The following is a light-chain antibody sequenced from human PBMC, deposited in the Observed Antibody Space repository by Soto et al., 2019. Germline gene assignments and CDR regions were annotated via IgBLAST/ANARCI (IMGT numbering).Light chain of an antibody. J-gene: IGKJ1*01. V-gene: IGKV3-20*01. Sequence: IVLTQSPGTLSLSPWERATLSCRASQSVFNNHIGWYQQKPGQAPRRLIFGASFRATGIPDRFSGSGSGTDFTLTISRLEPEDFAVYYCQQYGSSPTTFGQGTKVDIK. CDR1: QSVFNNH. CDR3: QQYGSSPTT. CDR2: GAS.